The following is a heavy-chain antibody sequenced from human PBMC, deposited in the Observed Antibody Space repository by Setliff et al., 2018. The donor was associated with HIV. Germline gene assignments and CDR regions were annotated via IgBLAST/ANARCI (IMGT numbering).Heavy chain of an antibody. V-gene: IGHV4-39*06. CDR1: GGSINSTSYY. Sequence: SETLSLTCTVSGGSINSTSYYWGWIRQPPGKGLEWVGSIYHSGSTYCNPSLKSRVTISVDTSKNQFPLKLSSVTAADTAVYHCARRNSGWYDAFDIWGQGTMVTVSS. CDR2: IYHSGST. J-gene: IGHJ3*02. CDR3: ARRNSGWYDAFDI. D-gene: IGHD6-19*01.